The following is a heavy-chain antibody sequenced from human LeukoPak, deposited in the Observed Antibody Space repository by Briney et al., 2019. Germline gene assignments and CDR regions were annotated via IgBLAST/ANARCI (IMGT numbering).Heavy chain of an antibody. D-gene: IGHD3-22*01. Sequence: PSETLSLTCSVSGASISPYYWVWIRQPAGKGLEWIGRIYTSGSTNYNPSLKSRVTMSVDTSKNQFSLKLSSVTAADTAVYYCARVPGSYYYDSSGYFDYWGQGTLVTVSS. CDR2: IYTSGST. V-gene: IGHV4-4*07. CDR3: ARVPGSYYYDSSGYFDY. CDR1: GASISPYY. J-gene: IGHJ4*02.